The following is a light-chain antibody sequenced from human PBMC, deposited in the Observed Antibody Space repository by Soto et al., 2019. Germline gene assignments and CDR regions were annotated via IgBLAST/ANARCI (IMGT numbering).Light chain of an antibody. Sequence: EIEMTQSPATLTLSPGERATLSCRASQSVGTNLAWYQQKPGQAPRLLIFGASTRATGVPARISGSGSGTDFTLTISSLEPEDFAVYYCQQRSNWPLTFGGGTKVEIK. V-gene: IGKV3-11*01. J-gene: IGKJ4*01. CDR3: QQRSNWPLT. CDR2: GAS. CDR1: QSVGTN.